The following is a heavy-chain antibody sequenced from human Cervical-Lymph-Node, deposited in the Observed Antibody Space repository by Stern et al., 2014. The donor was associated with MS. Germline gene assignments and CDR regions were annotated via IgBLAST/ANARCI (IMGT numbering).Heavy chain of an antibody. J-gene: IGHJ4*02. CDR1: GYSFPNYW. Sequence: VQLVQSGAEVKKPGAFLKISCKGSGYSFPNYWIGWVRQMPGQGLEFMGIIYPGASDVRYSPSFQGQVTISADKSISTAYLQWSSLKASDTAMYYCARGSGRDFFDYWGQGALVTVSS. V-gene: IGHV5-51*01. CDR2: IYPGASDV. CDR3: ARGSGRDFFDY. D-gene: IGHD3-3*01.